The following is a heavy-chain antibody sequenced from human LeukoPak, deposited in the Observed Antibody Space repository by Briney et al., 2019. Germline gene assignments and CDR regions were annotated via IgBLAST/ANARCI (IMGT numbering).Heavy chain of an antibody. Sequence: ASVKVSCKASGYTFTGYYIRWVRQAPGQGLEWMGWMNPNSGGINYAQKFQGRVTMTRDTSISTAYMELSRLRSDDTAVYYCARGYCSSSSCYFYNSWGQGTLVTVSS. CDR1: GYTFTGYY. CDR3: ARGYCSSSSCYFYNS. D-gene: IGHD2-2*01. J-gene: IGHJ4*02. V-gene: IGHV1-2*02. CDR2: MNPNSGGI.